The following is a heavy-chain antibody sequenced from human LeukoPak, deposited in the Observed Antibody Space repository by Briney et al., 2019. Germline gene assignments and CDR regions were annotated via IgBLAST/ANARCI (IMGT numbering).Heavy chain of an antibody. V-gene: IGHV5-51*01. D-gene: IGHD2-2*01. CDR2: IYPGDSDT. Sequence: GESLKISCKGSGYSFTSYWIGWVRQMPGKGLEWMGIIYPGDSDTRYSPSLQGQVTISADKSISTAYLQWSSLKASDTAMYYCATGGGYCSSTSCWCYWGQGTLVTVSS. J-gene: IGHJ4*02. CDR3: ATGGGYCSSTSCWCY. CDR1: GYSFTSYW.